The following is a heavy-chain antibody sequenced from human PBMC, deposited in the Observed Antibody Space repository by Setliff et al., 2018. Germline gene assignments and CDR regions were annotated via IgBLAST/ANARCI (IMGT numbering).Heavy chain of an antibody. D-gene: IGHD1-1*01. CDR2: INPSGGST. Sequence: ASVKVSCKASGNTFTSYYMHWVRQAPGQGLEWMGIINPSGGSTSYAQKFQGRVTITTDESTSTAYMELSSLRSEDTAAYYCARDRLERLDAFDIWGQGTMVTVSS. CDR1: GNTFTSYY. CDR3: ARDRLERLDAFDI. V-gene: IGHV1-46*01. J-gene: IGHJ3*02.